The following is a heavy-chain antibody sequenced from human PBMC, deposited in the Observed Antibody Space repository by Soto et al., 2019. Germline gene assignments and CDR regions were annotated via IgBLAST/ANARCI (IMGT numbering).Heavy chain of an antibody. Sequence: QVQLVESGGGVVQPGRSLRLSCAASGFTFSSYAMHWVRQAPGKGLEWVAVIWYDGSNKYYADSVKGRFTISRDNSKNTLYLQMNSLRAEDTAVYYCARTSGSYPRGYFDYWGQGTLVTVSS. V-gene: IGHV3-33*08. J-gene: IGHJ4*02. D-gene: IGHD1-26*01. CDR1: GFTFSSYA. CDR3: ARTSGSYPRGYFDY. CDR2: IWYDGSNK.